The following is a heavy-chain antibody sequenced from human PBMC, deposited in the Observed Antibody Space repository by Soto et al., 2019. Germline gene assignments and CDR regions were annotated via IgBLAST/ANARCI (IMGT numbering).Heavy chain of an antibody. Sequence: PRGSLRLSCAASGFTCSSYTMTWVRQAPGKGLEWVSGISGSGGGTYYADSVKGRFTISRDNSKNTLYLQMNSLRAEDTAVYYCACRYYGLFEYWGQGTLVTVS. CDR1: GFTCSSYT. CDR3: ACRYYGLFEY. J-gene: IGHJ4*02. V-gene: IGHV3-23*01. CDR2: ISGSGGGT. D-gene: IGHD3-10*01.